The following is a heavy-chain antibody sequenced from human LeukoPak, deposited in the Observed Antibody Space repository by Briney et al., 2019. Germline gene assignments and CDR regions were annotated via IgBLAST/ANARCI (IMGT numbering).Heavy chain of an antibody. V-gene: IGHV1-69*13. Sequence: ASVKVSCKASGYTFTGYYMHWVRQAPGQGLEWMGGIIPIFGTANYAQKFQGRVTITADESTSTAYMELSSLRSEDTAVYYCAREDYGGNLFDYWGQGTLVTVSS. D-gene: IGHD4-23*01. CDR2: IIPIFGTA. CDR1: GYTFTGYY. CDR3: AREDYGGNLFDY. J-gene: IGHJ4*02.